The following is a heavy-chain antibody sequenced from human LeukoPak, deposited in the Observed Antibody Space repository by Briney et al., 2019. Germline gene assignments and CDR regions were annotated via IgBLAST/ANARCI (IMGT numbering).Heavy chain of an antibody. D-gene: IGHD5-12*01. CDR3: ARQPLDIVATIPDY. CDR2: FDPEDGET. V-gene: IGHV1-24*01. J-gene: IGHJ4*02. Sequence: ASVKVSCKVSGYTLTELSMHWVRQAPGKGLEWMGGFDPEDGETIYAQKFQGRVTMTEDTSTDTAYMELSSLRSEGTAVYYCARQPLDIVATIPDYWGQGTLVTVSS. CDR1: GYTLTELS.